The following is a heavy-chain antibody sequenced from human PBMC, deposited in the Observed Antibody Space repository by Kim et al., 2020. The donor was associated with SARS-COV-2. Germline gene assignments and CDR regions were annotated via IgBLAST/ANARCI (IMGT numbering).Heavy chain of an antibody. CDR3: ARGYAALRYFDWLLPSWF. Sequence: SETLSLTCAVYGGSFSGYYWSWIRQPPGKGLEWIGEINHSGSTNYNPSLKSRVTISVDTSKNQFSLKLSSVTAADTAVYYCARGYAALRYFDWLLPSWF. CDR1: GGSFSGYY. J-gene: IGHJ5*01. V-gene: IGHV4-34*01. CDR2: INHSGST. D-gene: IGHD3-9*01.